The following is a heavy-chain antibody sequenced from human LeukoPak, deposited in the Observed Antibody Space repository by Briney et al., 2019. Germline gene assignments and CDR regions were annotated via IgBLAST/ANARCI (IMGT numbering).Heavy chain of an antibody. Sequence: SETLSLTCTVSGGSISTSTYYWGWIRQPPGKGLEWIGSIYYSGNTYYNPSLKSRVTISVDTSKNQFTLKLSSVTAADTAVYYCARHAQTIPAPDYWGQGTLVTVSS. CDR3: ARHAQTIPAPDY. J-gene: IGHJ4*02. D-gene: IGHD6-6*01. CDR2: IYYSGNT. V-gene: IGHV4-39*01. CDR1: GGSISTSTYY.